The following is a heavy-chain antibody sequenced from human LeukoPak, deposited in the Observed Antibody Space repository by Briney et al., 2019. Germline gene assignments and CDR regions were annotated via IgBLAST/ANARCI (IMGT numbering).Heavy chain of an antibody. CDR3: ARAGLRYFDWLPPTRFDY. CDR1: GYTFNIYG. V-gene: IGHV1-18*01. D-gene: IGHD3-9*01. Sequence: ASVKVSCKTSGYTFNIYGITWVRQAPGQGLEWMGWISGYNGNSTYAQKFQGRVSMTTDTSTTTAYMELGSLRSDDTAVYYCARAGLRYFDWLPPTRFDYWGQGTLVTVSS. CDR2: ISGYNGNS. J-gene: IGHJ4*02.